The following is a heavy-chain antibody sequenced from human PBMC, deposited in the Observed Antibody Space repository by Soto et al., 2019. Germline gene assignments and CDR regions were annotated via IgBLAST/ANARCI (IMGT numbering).Heavy chain of an antibody. Sequence: GGSLRLSCAASGFTFRNYGMNWVRQAPGKGLEWVSYIGLGSSTKYYADSVEGRFTISRDNSKNTLYLQMNSLRAEDTAVYYCARRGPGTYFDYWGQGTLVTVSS. J-gene: IGHJ4*02. CDR2: IGLGSSTK. V-gene: IGHV3-48*01. D-gene: IGHD6-13*01. CDR1: GFTFRNYG. CDR3: ARRGPGTYFDY.